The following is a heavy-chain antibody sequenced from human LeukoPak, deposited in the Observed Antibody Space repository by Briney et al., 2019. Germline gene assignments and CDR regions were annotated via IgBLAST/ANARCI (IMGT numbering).Heavy chain of an antibody. J-gene: IGHJ5*02. CDR1: GYTFNNYG. D-gene: IGHD2-15*01. Sequence: ASVKVSCKASGYTFNNYGISWVRRAPGQGLEWIGWISVYNGYTNYAHKLQGRVTLTTDTSTSTAYMELRSLRSDDTAVYYCARDKSQSVLLENWFDPWGQGTLVTVSS. V-gene: IGHV1-18*01. CDR2: ISVYNGYT. CDR3: ARDKSQSVLLENWFDP.